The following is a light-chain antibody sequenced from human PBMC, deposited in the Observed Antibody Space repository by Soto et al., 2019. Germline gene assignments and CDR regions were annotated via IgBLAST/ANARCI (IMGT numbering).Light chain of an antibody. Sequence: DIQMTQSPSSLSASVGDRVTITCRASQSISSYLNWYQQKPGKAPKLLIYAASSLQSGVPSRFSGSGSATDFTLTISSLQPEDFATYYCQQSYSTRPFGQGTKLEIK. CDR3: QQSYSTRP. J-gene: IGKJ2*01. CDR1: QSISSY. V-gene: IGKV1-39*01. CDR2: AAS.